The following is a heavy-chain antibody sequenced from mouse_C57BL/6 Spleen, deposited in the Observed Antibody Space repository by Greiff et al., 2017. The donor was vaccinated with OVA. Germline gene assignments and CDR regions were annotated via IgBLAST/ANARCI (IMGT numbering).Heavy chain of an antibody. J-gene: IGHJ3*01. CDR2: INPNNGGT. D-gene: IGHD1-1*01. CDR3: ARNAPVVPFAY. V-gene: IGHV1-22*01. Sequence: VQLKQSGPELVKPGASVKMSCKASGYTFTDYNMHWLKQSHGKSLEWIGYINPNNGGTSYNQKFKGKATLTVNKSSSTAYMELRSLTSEDSAVYYCARNAPVVPFAYWGQGTLVTVSA. CDR1: GYTFTDYN.